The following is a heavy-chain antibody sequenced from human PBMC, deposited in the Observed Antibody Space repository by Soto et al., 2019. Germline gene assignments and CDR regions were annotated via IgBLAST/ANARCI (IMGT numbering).Heavy chain of an antibody. CDR2: VDWDGDK. D-gene: IGHD2-15*01. V-gene: IGHV2-70*12. Sequence: SGPTLVNPTQTLTLTCTFSGFSLTTSGMCLSWVRQPPGKALEWLARVDWDGDKYYSPSLKSRLTITKDTSKNEVVLTMTNMDPVDTATYYCEYRRGYCSGGSCYSIWFDPWGQ. J-gene: IGHJ5*02. CDR1: GFSLTTSGMC. CDR3: EYRRGYCSGGSCYSIWFDP.